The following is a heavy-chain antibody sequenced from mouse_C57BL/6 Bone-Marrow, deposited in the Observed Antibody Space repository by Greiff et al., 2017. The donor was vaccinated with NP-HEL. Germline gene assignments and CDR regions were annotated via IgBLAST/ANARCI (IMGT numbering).Heavy chain of an antibody. V-gene: IGHV2-3*01. D-gene: IGHD1-1*01. CDR3: AKNYGYWYFDV. J-gene: IGHJ1*03. Sequence: QVQLQQSGPGLVAPSHSLSITCTVSGFSLTSSCVSWVRQPPGKGLEWLGVIWADGGTTYYSALISSLSIRTDNSTSQVSLKLNSLQTDDTATYYWAKNYGYWYFDVWGTGTTVTVSS. CDR2: IWADGGT. CDR1: GFSLTSSC.